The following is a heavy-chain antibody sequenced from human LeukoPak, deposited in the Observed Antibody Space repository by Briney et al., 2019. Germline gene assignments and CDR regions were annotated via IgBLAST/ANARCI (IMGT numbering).Heavy chain of an antibody. CDR1: GGSFSGYY. V-gene: IGHV4-34*01. Sequence: SETLSLTCAVYGGSFSGYYWSWVRQPPGKGLEWIGEINHRGSTNYNPSLRSRVTISVDTSKNQFSLKLSSVTAADTAVYYCARGLGYWGQGTLVTVSS. CDR2: INHRGST. CDR3: ARGLGY. J-gene: IGHJ4*02.